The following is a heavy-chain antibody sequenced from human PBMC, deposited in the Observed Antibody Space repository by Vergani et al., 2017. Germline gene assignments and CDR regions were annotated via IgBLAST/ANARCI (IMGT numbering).Heavy chain of an antibody. CDR1: GGPISSYY. CDR3: ARVMYRDEASTGYRLEGMDI. D-gene: IGHD3-9*01. Sequence: QVQLQESGPGLVKPSETLSLTCTVSGGPISSYYWSWIRQSPGKGLEWIGYIYSTGSTNYNPSLNSRVTMSVDTSKNQFSLKLGSVTAADTAVYFCARVMYRDEASTGYRLEGMDIWGQGTTVTISS. J-gene: IGHJ6*02. CDR2: IYSTGST. V-gene: IGHV4-59*13.